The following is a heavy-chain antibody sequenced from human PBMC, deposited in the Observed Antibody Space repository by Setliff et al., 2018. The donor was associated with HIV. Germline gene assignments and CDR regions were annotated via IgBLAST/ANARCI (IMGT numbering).Heavy chain of an antibody. CDR1: GGSISGYY. CDR2: IYSSGST. V-gene: IGHV4-4*09. Sequence: PSETLSLTCTVSGGSISGYYWGWIRQSPGKGLEWIGYIYSSGSTNFNPSLKSRVTLSIDTSKNQFSLNLTSMTAADTAVYFCVRHGYYYDFIDIWGQGTVVTVSS. CDR3: VRHGYYYDFIDI. J-gene: IGHJ3*02. D-gene: IGHD3-22*01.